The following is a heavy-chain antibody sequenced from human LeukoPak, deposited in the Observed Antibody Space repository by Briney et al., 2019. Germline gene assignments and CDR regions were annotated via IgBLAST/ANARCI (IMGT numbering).Heavy chain of an antibody. CDR1: GGTFSSYA. V-gene: IGHV1-69*05. Sequence: GASVKVSCKASGGTFSSYAISWVRQAPGQGLKWMGGIIPIFGTANYAQKFQGRVTITTDESTSTAYMELSSLRSEDTAVYYCARGPAYDSSGYYLRPYYYYMDVWGKGTTVTVSS. J-gene: IGHJ6*03. CDR3: ARGPAYDSSGYYLRPYYYYMDV. D-gene: IGHD3-22*01. CDR2: IIPIFGTA.